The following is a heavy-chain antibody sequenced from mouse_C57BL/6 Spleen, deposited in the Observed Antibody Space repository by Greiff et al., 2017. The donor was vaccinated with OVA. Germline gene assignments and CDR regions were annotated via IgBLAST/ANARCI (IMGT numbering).Heavy chain of an antibody. CDR3: ARRRGRSAYYSNYDAMDY. Sequence: EVQLVESGGGLVKPGGSLKLSCAASGFTFSDYGMHWVRQAPEKGLEWVAYISSGSSTIYYADTVKGRFTISRDNAKNTLFLQMTSLRSEDTAMYYCARRRGRSAYYSNYDAMDYWGQGTSVTVSS. V-gene: IGHV5-17*01. D-gene: IGHD2-5*01. CDR2: ISSGSSTI. CDR1: GFTFSDYG. J-gene: IGHJ4*01.